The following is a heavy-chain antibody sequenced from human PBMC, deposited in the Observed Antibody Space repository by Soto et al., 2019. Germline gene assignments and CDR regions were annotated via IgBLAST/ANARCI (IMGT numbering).Heavy chain of an antibody. V-gene: IGHV4-4*07. J-gene: IGHJ5*02. CDR1: GGSISSYY. D-gene: IGHD3-3*01. Sequence: RSLTCTVSGGSISSYYWSWIRQPAGKGLEWIGRIYTSGSTNYNPSLKSRVTMSVDTSKNQFSLKLSSVTAADTAVYYCAREGYDFWSGTRAWFDPWGQGTLVTVSS. CDR2: IYTSGST. CDR3: AREGYDFWSGTRAWFDP.